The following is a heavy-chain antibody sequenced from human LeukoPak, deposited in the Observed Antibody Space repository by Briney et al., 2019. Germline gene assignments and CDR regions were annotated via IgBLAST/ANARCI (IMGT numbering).Heavy chain of an antibody. CDR1: GYTLSSYY. J-gene: IGHJ4*02. Sequence: ASVKVSCKASGYTLSSYYMHWVRQAPGQGLEWMAIINPSAGSTSYAQSFQGRVTLTRDTSSSTVYMELSSLRFDDTAIYYCARASSCRGSNSRRGEDYFDDWGQGTLVTVSS. D-gene: IGHD2-15*01. CDR2: INPSAGST. V-gene: IGHV1-46*01. CDR3: ARASSCRGSNSRRGEDYFDD.